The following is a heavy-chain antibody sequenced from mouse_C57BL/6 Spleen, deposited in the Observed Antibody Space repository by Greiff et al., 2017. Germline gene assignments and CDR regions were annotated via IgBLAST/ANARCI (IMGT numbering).Heavy chain of an antibody. V-gene: IGHV1-64*01. CDR2: IHPNSGST. Sequence: QVQLKQPGAELVKPGASVKLSCKASGYTFTSYWMHWVKQRPGQGLEWIGMIHPNSGSTNYNEKFKSKATLTVDKSSSTAYMQLSSLTSEDSAVYYCARPIYYDYDEYYFDYCGQGTTLTVSS. CDR1: GYTFTSYW. D-gene: IGHD2-4*01. J-gene: IGHJ2*01. CDR3: ARPIYYDYDEYYFDY.